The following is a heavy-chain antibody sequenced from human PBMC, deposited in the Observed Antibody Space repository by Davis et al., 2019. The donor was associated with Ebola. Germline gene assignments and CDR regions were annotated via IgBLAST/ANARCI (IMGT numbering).Heavy chain of an antibody. Sequence: PGGSLRLSCAASGFTFSSYAMHWVRQAPGKGLEWVAVISYDGSNKYYADSVKGRFTISRDNSKNTLYLQMNSLRAEDTAVYYCAKDFYDTRPFDYWGQGTLVTVSS. D-gene: IGHD2/OR15-2a*01. CDR2: ISYDGSNK. J-gene: IGHJ4*02. V-gene: IGHV3-30*18. CDR1: GFTFSSYA. CDR3: AKDFYDTRPFDY.